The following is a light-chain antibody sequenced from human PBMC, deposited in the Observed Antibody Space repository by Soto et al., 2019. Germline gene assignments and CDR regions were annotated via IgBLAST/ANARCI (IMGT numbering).Light chain of an antibody. CDR3: TSYVGNDIWV. Sequence: QSALTQPPSASGSPGQSVTISCTGTSSDVGAYKYVSWYQQYPGKAPKLMIYKVTKRPSGVPDRFSGSKSGNTASLTVSGLQAEDEADYYCTSYVGNDIWVFGGGTKL. CDR1: SSDVGAYKY. J-gene: IGLJ3*02. CDR2: KVT. V-gene: IGLV2-8*01.